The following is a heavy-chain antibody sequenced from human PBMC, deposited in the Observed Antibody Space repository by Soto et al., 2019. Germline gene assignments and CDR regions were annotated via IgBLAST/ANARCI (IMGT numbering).Heavy chain of an antibody. V-gene: IGHV5-10-1*01. J-gene: IGHJ4*02. D-gene: IGHD3-10*01. Sequence: PGESLKISCRAFEYSFRIYWISWVRQKPGGGLEWMGRVDPNDSFATYSPSFEGHVSISVDKSTNIVYLQWRSLRASDTATYYCARHQSGSGNSNFDFWGQGTPVTVSS. CDR3: ARHQSGSGNSNFDF. CDR2: VDPNDSFA. CDR1: EYSFRIYW.